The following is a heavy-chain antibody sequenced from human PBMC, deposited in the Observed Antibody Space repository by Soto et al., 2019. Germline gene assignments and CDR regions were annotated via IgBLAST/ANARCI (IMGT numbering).Heavy chain of an antibody. J-gene: IGHJ3*02. D-gene: IGHD2-15*01. V-gene: IGHV1-18*01. CDR2: ISAYNGNT. CDR3: ASHDSAQGPSPSDAFDI. CDR1: GYTFTSYG. Sequence: QVRLVQSGAEVKKPGASVKVSCKASGYTFTSYGISWVRQAPGQGLEWMGWISAYNGNTNYAQKLQGRVTMTTDTSTSTAYMELRSLRSDDTAVYYCASHDSAQGPSPSDAFDIWGQGTMVTVSS.